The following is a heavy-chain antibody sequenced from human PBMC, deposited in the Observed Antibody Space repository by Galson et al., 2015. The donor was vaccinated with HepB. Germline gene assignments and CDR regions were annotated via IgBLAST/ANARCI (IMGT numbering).Heavy chain of an antibody. CDR3: ARRRLERRGYYFDY. Sequence: LSLTCAVYGGSFSGYYWSWIRQPPGKGLEWIGEINHSGSTNYNPSLKSRVTISVDTSKNQFSLKLSSVTAADTAVYYCARRRLERRGYYFDYWGQGTLVTVSS. CDR1: GGSFSGYY. CDR2: INHSGST. V-gene: IGHV4-34*01. J-gene: IGHJ4*02. D-gene: IGHD1-1*01.